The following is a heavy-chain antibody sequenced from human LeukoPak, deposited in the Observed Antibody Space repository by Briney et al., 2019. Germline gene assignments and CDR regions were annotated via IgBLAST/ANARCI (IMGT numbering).Heavy chain of an antibody. CDR3: ASSSAQFDY. Sequence: AGGSLRLSCAASGFTFIIYEMNWVRQAPGKGLEWVSYISTSGSAIYYANSVKGRFTISRDNAKNSLYLQMNSLRAEDTAVYYCASSSAQFDYWGQGTLVTVSS. D-gene: IGHD6-19*01. CDR2: ISTSGSAI. V-gene: IGHV3-48*03. J-gene: IGHJ4*02. CDR1: GFTFIIYE.